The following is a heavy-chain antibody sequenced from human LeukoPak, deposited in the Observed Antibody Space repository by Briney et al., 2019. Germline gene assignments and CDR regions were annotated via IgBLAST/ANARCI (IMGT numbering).Heavy chain of an antibody. CDR3: AKDRSSSWSFDF. J-gene: IGHJ4*02. D-gene: IGHD6-13*01. Sequence: GGSLRLSCAASGFTFSSCGIHWVRQAPGKGLEWVAVISYDGSNKYYADSVKGRFTISRDNSKNTLYLQMNSLRAEDTAVYYCAKDRSSSWSFDFWGQGILVTVSS. V-gene: IGHV3-30*18. CDR1: GFTFSSCG. CDR2: ISYDGSNK.